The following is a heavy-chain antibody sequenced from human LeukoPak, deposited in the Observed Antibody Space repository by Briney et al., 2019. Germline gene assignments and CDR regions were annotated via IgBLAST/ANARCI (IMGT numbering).Heavy chain of an antibody. J-gene: IGHJ4*02. V-gene: IGHV3-11*01. CDR2: ISSSGSTI. D-gene: IGHD3-22*01. CDR1: GFTFSDYY. CDR3: ARAPKVSYDSSGYPYDY. Sequence: PGGSLRLSCAASGFTFSDYYMSWIRQAPGKGLEWVSYISSSGSTIYYADSVKGRFTISRDNAKNSLYLQMNSLRAEDTAVYYCARAPKVSYDSSGYPYDYWGQGTLVTVSS.